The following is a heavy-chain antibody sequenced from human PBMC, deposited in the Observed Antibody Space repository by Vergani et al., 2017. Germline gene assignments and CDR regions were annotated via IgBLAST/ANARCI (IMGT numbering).Heavy chain of an antibody. J-gene: IGHJ6*02. Sequence: VQLVESGGGVVQPGRSLRLSCAASGFTFSSYWMSWVRQAPGKGLEWVANIKQDGSEKYYVDSVKGRFTISRDNAKNSLYLQMNSLRAEDTAVYYCARGVLGYCSGGSCYGNYYYYGMDVWGQGTTVTVSS. CDR2: IKQDGSEK. CDR3: ARGVLGYCSGGSCYGNYYYYGMDV. V-gene: IGHV3-7*01. D-gene: IGHD2-15*01. CDR1: GFTFSSYW.